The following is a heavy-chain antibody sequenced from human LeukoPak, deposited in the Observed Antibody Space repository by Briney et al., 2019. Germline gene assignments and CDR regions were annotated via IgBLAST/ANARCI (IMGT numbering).Heavy chain of an antibody. J-gene: IGHJ4*02. CDR1: GGSFSGYY. CDR3: ARGLLYYDFWSGYYKGNYFDY. Sequence: PSETLSLTCAVYGGSFSGYYWSWIRQPPGKGLEWIGEINHSGSTNYNPSLKSRVTISVDTSKNQFSLKLSSVTAADTAVYYCARGLLYYDFWSGYYKGNYFDYWGQGTLVTVSS. D-gene: IGHD3-3*01. V-gene: IGHV4-34*01. CDR2: INHSGST.